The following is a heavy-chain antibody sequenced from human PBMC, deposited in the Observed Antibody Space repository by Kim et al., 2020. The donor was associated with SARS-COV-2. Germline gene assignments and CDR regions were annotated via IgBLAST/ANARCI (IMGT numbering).Heavy chain of an antibody. Sequence: GGSLRLSCAASGFTFSDSYMNWVRQAPGKGLEWVASISSSGCIIYYADSVKGRVTITSDNAEKSLYLQMNSLRVEDTDTDYYARASIEGSDLAFCDYWG. J-gene: IGHJ4*01. CDR3: ARASIEGSDLAFCDY. CDR1: GFTFSDSY. D-gene: IGHD2-15*01. CDR2: ISSSGCII. V-gene: IGHV3-11*01.